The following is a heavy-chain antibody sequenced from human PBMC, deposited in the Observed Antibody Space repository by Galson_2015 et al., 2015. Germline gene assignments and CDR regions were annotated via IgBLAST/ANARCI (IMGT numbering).Heavy chain of an antibody. CDR1: GGTFSSYA. J-gene: IGHJ6*02. D-gene: IGHD6-6*01. Sequence: SVKVSCKASGGTFSSYAISWVRQAPGQGLEWMGGIIPIFGTANYAQKFQGRVTITADESTSTAYMELSSLRSEDTAVYYCARGGSSSRPAQHYYYGMDVWGQGTTVTVSS. V-gene: IGHV1-69*13. CDR3: ARGGSSSRPAQHYYYGMDV. CDR2: IIPIFGTA.